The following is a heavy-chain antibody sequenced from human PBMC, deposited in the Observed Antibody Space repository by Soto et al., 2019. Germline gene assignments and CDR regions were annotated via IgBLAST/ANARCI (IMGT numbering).Heavy chain of an antibody. V-gene: IGHV3-30*18. J-gene: IGHJ4*02. CDR2: ISYDGSNK. CDR3: AKDHMGGFDY. CDR1: GFTFSSYG. D-gene: IGHD3-16*01. Sequence: LRLSCAASGFTFSSYGMHWVRQAPGKGLEWVAVISYDGSNKYYADSVKGRFTISRDNSKDTLYLQMNSLRAEDTAVYYCAKDHMGGFDYWGQGTLVTVSS.